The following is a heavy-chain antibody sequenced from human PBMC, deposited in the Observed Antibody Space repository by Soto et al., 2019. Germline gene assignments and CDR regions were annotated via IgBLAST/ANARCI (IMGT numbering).Heavy chain of an antibody. D-gene: IGHD5-12*01. V-gene: IGHV4-34*01. Sequence: PSETLSLTCAVYGGSFSGYYWSWIRQPPGKGLEWIGEINHSGSTNYNPSLKSRVTISVDTSKNQFSLKLSSVTAADTAVYYCARGPYIVATITAFYFDYWGQGTLVTVSS. CDR1: GGSFSGYY. CDR3: ARGPYIVATITAFYFDY. J-gene: IGHJ4*02. CDR2: INHSGST.